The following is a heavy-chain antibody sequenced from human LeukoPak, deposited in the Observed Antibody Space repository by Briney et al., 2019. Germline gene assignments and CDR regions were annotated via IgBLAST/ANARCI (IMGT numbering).Heavy chain of an antibody. CDR3: ARGLYDFWSAPLYYFDY. D-gene: IGHD3-3*01. CDR1: GGSFSGYY. J-gene: IGHJ4*02. Sequence: PSETLSLACAAYGGSFSGYYWSWIRQPPGKGLEWIGEINHSGSTNYNPSLKSRVTISVDTSKNQFSLKLSSVTAADTAVYYCARGLYDFWSAPLYYFDYWGQGTLVTVSS. CDR2: INHSGST. V-gene: IGHV4-34*01.